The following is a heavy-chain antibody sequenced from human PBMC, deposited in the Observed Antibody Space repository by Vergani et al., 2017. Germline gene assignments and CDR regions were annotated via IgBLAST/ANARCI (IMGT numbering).Heavy chain of an antibody. J-gene: IGHJ5*02. D-gene: IGHD3-10*01. Sequence: QVQLVQSGAEVKKPGSSVKVSCKASGGTFSSYTISWVRQAPGQGLEWMGRIIPILGIANYAQKFQGRVTITADKSTSTAYMELSSLRSEDTAVYYCAGMVRGDHEFDPWGQGTLVTVSS. V-gene: IGHV1-69*02. CDR3: AGMVRGDHEFDP. CDR1: GGTFSSYT. CDR2: IIPILGIA.